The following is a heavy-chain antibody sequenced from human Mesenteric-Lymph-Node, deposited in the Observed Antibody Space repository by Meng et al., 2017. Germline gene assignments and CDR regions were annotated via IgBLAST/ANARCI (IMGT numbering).Heavy chain of an antibody. Sequence: GESLKISCAASGFTASTDYMAWVRQATGKGLEWAATIYAGDETLYADSVKSRFSISRDSSKNNMYLQMNALRVEDTAVYFCARGTTNQPSAHWGQGTLVTVSS. D-gene: IGHD1-26*01. J-gene: IGHJ4*02. CDR1: GFTASTDY. CDR3: ARGTTNQPSAH. CDR2: IYAGDET. V-gene: IGHV3-53*01.